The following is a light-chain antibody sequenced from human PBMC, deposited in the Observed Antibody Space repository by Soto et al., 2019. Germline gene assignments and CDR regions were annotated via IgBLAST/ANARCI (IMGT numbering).Light chain of an antibody. CDR1: TSDIGAYNY. V-gene: IGLV2-14*01. Sequence: QSALTQPPSASGSPGQSVTISCTGTTSDIGAYNYVSWYQQHPGKVPKVIIYEVTNRPSGVSNRFSGSKSGDTASLTISGLQSEDEADYYCSSYTTSATLVFGGGTQLTVL. CDR2: EVT. CDR3: SSYTTSATLV. J-gene: IGLJ3*02.